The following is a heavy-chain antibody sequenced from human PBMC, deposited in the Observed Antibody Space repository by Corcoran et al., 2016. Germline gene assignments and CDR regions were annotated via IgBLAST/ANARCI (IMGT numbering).Heavy chain of an antibody. CDR3: AMDNRIVVVPAARGAWFDP. J-gene: IGHJ5*02. CDR2: ISAYNGNT. CDR1: GYTFTSYG. D-gene: IGHD2-2*01. Sequence: QVQLVQSGAEVQKPGASVKVSCKASGYTFTSYGISWGRQAPGQGLAWMGWISAYNGNTNYAQKLQGRVTMTTDTSTSTAYMELRSLRSDDTAVYYWAMDNRIVVVPAARGAWFDPWGQGTLVTVSS. V-gene: IGHV1-18*01.